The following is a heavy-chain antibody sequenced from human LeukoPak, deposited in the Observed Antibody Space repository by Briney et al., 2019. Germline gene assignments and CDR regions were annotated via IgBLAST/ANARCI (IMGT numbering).Heavy chain of an antibody. Sequence: PGGSLRLSCAASGFTFSSYSMNCVRQAPGKGLEWVSSISSSSSYIHYADSVKGRFTISRDNAKPSLYLQMNSLTAEDTAVYYCARAIHYYDSSGRSPDAFDIWGQGTMVTVSS. J-gene: IGHJ3*02. D-gene: IGHD3-22*01. V-gene: IGHV3-21*01. CDR3: ARAIHYYDSSGRSPDAFDI. CDR1: GFTFSSYS. CDR2: ISSSSSYI.